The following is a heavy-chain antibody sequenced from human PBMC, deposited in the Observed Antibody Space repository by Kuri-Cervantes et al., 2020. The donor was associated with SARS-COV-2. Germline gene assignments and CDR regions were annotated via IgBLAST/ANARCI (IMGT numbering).Heavy chain of an antibody. J-gene: IGHJ4*02. Sequence: GGSLRLSCAASRPIFDLYGMHWVRQAPGKGLEWLAFIWYDGTDKYYADSVKGHFTISRDNSKNTLYLQMDSLRAEDTAVYYCAKDRGEQWPIYYFDYWGQGALVTVSS. V-gene: IGHV3-33*04. CDR2: IWYDGTDK. D-gene: IGHD3-10*01. CDR1: RPIFDLYG. CDR3: AKDRGEQWPIYYFDY.